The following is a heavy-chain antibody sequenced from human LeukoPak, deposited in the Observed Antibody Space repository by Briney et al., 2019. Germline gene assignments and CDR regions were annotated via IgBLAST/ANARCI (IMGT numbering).Heavy chain of an antibody. Sequence: SGPTLVKPTQTLTLTCTFSGFSLSTTGVGVGWIHQPPGKALEWLALIYWDEDKHYSPSLKSRLTITKDTSKNQVVLTVSNMDPVDTATYYCAHRPNDYDSGGYPKYYFDYWGQGTLVTVSS. CDR2: IYWDEDK. D-gene: IGHD3-22*01. V-gene: IGHV2-5*02. J-gene: IGHJ4*02. CDR3: AHRPNDYDSGGYPKYYFDY. CDR1: GFSLSTTGVG.